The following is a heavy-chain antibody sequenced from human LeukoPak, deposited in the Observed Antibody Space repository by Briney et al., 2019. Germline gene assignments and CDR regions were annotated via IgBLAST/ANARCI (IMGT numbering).Heavy chain of an antibody. CDR2: IQQNGSEK. Sequence: GGSLRLSCAASGFTFRDFWMSWVRQAPGKGLEWVANIQQNGSEKYSVEGRSTITPDNVNSLLYLRINSRRADDTPMYYCPRDRDGKDLWGQGTLVTVPS. D-gene: IGHD1-1*01. CDR1: GFTFRDFW. V-gene: IGHV3-7*03. CDR3: PRDRDGKDL. J-gene: IGHJ5*02.